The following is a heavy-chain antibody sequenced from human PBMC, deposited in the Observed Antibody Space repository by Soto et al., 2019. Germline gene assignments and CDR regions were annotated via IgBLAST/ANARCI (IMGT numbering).Heavy chain of an antibody. V-gene: IGHV3-23*01. D-gene: IGHD3-3*01. J-gene: IGHJ4*02. Sequence: GGSLRLSCAASGFTFSSYAMSWVRQAPGKGLEWVSAISGSGGSTYYADSVKGRFTISRDNSKNTLYLQMNSLRAEDTAVYYCAKGGYYDFWSGYRYWGQGTLVTVSS. CDR3: AKGGYYDFWSGYRY. CDR2: ISGSGGST. CDR1: GFTFSSYA.